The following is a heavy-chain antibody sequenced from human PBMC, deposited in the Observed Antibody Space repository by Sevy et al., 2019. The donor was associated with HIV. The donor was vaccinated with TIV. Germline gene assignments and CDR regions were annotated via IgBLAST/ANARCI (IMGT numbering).Heavy chain of an antibody. CDR3: ARENMDV. CDR2: IYTSGST. CDR1: GGSISSGNYY. Sequence: SETLSLTCTVSGGSISSGNYYWNWIRQPAGKGPEWIGRIYTSGSTNYNPSLKSRVTISVDTSKNQFSLKLSSVTAADTAVYYCARENMDVWGKGTTVTVSS. J-gene: IGHJ6*03. V-gene: IGHV4-61*02.